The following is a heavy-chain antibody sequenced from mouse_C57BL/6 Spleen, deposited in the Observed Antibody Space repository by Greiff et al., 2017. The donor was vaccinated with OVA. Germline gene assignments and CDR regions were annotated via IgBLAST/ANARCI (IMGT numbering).Heavy chain of an antibody. D-gene: IGHD4-1*01. CDR2: ISDGGSYT. J-gene: IGHJ2*01. CDR3: ARGTGKGYFDY. Sequence: EVMLVESGGGLVKPGGSLKLSCAASGFTFSSYAMSWVRQTPEKRLEWVATISDGGSYTYYPDNVKGRFTIARDHAKNNLYLHMSHLKAEDTAMYYCARGTGKGYFDYWGQGTTLTVSS. CDR1: GFTFSSYA. V-gene: IGHV5-4*03.